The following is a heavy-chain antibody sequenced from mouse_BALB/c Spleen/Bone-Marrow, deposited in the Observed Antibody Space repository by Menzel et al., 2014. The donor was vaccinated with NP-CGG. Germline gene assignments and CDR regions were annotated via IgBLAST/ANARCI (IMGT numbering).Heavy chain of an antibody. V-gene: IGHV1-9*01. Sequence: VQLQQSGAGLMKPGASVKISCKATGYTFSSYWIDWVKQRPGHGLEWIGEILPGSGSTNYNEKFKGKATFTADTSSNTAYMQLSSLTSEDSAVYYCAREDGLWYFDVWGAGTTVTVSS. CDR1: GYTFSSYW. CDR2: ILPGSGST. CDR3: AREDGLWYFDV. D-gene: IGHD1-1*01. J-gene: IGHJ1*01.